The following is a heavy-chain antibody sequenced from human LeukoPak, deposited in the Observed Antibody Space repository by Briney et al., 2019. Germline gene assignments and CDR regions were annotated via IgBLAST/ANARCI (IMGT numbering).Heavy chain of an antibody. CDR1: GYSFTSYW. J-gene: IGHJ4*02. Sequence: GESLKISCKGSGYSFTSYWIAWVRQMPGGGLEWMGIIYTGDSETRYSPSFQGQVTISADKSISTTYLQWSSLKASDTAMYYCARQGWASCSGGTCYPDYWGLGTLVPVSS. CDR3: ARQGWASCSGGTCYPDY. V-gene: IGHV5-51*01. CDR2: IYTGDSET. D-gene: IGHD2-15*01.